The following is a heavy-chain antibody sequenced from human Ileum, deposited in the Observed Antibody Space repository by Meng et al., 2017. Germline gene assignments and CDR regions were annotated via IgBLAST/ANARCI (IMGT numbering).Heavy chain of an antibody. Sequence: LQGPSRRPVRPSGTLSLTCAVAGTWCSWVRRPPGKGLEWIGEIFQRGRTNYNPSLKSRVTISIDKSKSQISLQLSAVTAADTAVYSCATSNDRDVYYLGYWGQGTLVTVSS. CDR3: ATSNDRDVYYLGY. CDR1: GTW. D-gene: IGHD3-22*01. J-gene: IGHJ4*02. CDR2: IFQRGRT. V-gene: IGHV4-4*02.